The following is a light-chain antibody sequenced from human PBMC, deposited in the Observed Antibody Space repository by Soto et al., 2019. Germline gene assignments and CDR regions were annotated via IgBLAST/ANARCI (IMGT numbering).Light chain of an antibody. CDR2: GAS. Sequence: EVVLTQSPGTLSLSPGERATLSCRASQIFSSDYLAWYQQKPGQAPRLLIYGASTRATHIPDRFSGSGSGTDFTLTISRLEPEDSAVYLCQQYQNWPSWTFGQGTK. V-gene: IGKV3-20*01. CDR1: QIFSSDY. CDR3: QQYQNWPSWT. J-gene: IGKJ1*01.